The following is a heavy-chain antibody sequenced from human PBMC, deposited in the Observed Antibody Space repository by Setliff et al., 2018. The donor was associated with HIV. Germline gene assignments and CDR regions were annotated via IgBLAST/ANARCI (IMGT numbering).Heavy chain of an antibody. CDR3: ATSSRIYYYSYMDV. Sequence: ASVKVSCKASGYTFTSYGFSWVRQAPGQGLEWMGWISAHNGHTNYAQKLQGRVTMTTDTSTSTAYMGLRTLRSDDTAVYYCATSSRIYYYSYMDVWGKGTTVTVSS. V-gene: IGHV1-18*01. CDR2: ISAHNGHT. CDR1: GYTFTSYG. J-gene: IGHJ6*03. D-gene: IGHD2-2*01.